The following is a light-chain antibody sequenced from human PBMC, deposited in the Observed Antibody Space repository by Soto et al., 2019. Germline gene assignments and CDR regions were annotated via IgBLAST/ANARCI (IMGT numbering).Light chain of an antibody. Sequence: DIQMTQSPSSLSASVGDRVTITCRASQSITTYLNWYQQTSGEAPKLLIYASARLQTGVPSRSSGSGSGTDFTLTISSLQPEDFATYYCQQAYGAPPTFGQGTKVEIK. V-gene: IGKV1-39*01. CDR1: QSITTY. CDR2: ASA. J-gene: IGKJ1*01. CDR3: QQAYGAPPT.